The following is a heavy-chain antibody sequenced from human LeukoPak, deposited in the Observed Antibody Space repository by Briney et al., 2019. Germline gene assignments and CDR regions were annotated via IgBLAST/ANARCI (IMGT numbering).Heavy chain of an antibody. CDR2: VYSSGRA. CDR3: ANSRLGASDY. CDR1: GASVSGYY. Sequence: SETLSLTCTVSGASVSGYYWTWIRQPAGKGPEWIGRVYSSGRANYNPSLRSRVGMSVDTSKNQFSLKLNSVAAADTAVYYCANSRLGASDYWGQGIPVTVSS. V-gene: IGHV4-4*07. J-gene: IGHJ4*02. D-gene: IGHD2-21*01.